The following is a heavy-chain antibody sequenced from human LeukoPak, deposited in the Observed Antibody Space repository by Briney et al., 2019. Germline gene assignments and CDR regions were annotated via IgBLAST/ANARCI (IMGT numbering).Heavy chain of an antibody. J-gene: IGHJ4*02. V-gene: IGHV1-69*05. D-gene: IGHD1-7*01. CDR1: GGTFSSYA. CDR2: IIPIFATS. Sequence: GASAKVSCKASGGTFSSYAISWVRQAPGQRLEWRGGIIPIFATSNYAQKFQGRVTITTDESTSTAYLELSSLRSEDTALYYCASKVHGLRLELHALDSWGQGTLVTVSS. CDR3: ASKVHGLRLELHALDS.